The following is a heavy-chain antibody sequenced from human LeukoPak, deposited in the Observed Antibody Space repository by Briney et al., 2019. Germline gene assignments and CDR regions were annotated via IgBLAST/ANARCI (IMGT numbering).Heavy chain of an antibody. J-gene: IGHJ4*02. CDR2: ITTFNDRT. V-gene: IGHV1-18*04. CDR1: GYIFTSYG. Sequence: AASVKVSCKASGYIFTSYGITWVRQAPGQGLEWMGRITTFNDRTVLAEKFRGRVTLNTDTTTAYLTLRKLRSDDTAVYYCARSGSSSRSSLLDYWGQGSLVIVSS. CDR3: ARSGSSSRSSLLDY. D-gene: IGHD6-13*01.